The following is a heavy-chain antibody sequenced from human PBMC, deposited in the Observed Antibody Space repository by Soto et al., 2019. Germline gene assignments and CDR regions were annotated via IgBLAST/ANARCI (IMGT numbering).Heavy chain of an antibody. D-gene: IGHD2-15*01. CDR2: INAGNGNT. Sequence: QVQLVQSGAEVKKPGASVKVSCKASGYAFTSYAMHWVRQAPGQRLEWMGWINAGNGNTKYSQKFQGRVTITRDTTSSTAYMELSSLRSEDTAVYYCAKDTVRKSGGSLDYWGQGTLVTVSS. CDR3: AKDTVRKSGGSLDY. J-gene: IGHJ4*02. V-gene: IGHV1-3*01. CDR1: GYAFTSYA.